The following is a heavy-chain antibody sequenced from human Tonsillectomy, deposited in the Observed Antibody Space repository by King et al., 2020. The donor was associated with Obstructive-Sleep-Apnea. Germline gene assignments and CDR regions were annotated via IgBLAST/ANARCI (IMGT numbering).Heavy chain of an antibody. CDR2: INHSGST. D-gene: IGHD3-9*01. V-gene: IGHV4-34*01. CDR1: GGSFSGYY. Sequence: VQLQQWGAGLLKPSETLSLTCAVYGGSFSGYYWSWIRQPPGKGLEWIGEINHSGSTNYNPSLKSRVTISVDTSKNQVSLKLSSVTAADTAVYYCAGTLRYFDWFDYWGQGNLVTVSS. J-gene: IGHJ4*02. CDR3: AGTLRYFDWFDY.